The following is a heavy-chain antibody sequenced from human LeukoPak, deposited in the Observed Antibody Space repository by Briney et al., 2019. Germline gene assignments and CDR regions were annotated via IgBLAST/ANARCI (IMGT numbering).Heavy chain of an antibody. Sequence: GGSLRLSCEASGFSLTYYALHWVRQAPAKGLEWVAMISIDGSDKYYANSVKGRFTVSRDNSENTVYLQMNNLRPEDTAVYYCARGSGSYGEGGLDYWAREPWSPSPQ. J-gene: IGHJ4*02. V-gene: IGHV3-30*04. CDR2: ISIDGSDK. CDR3: ARGSGSYGEGGLDY. CDR1: GFSLTYYA. D-gene: IGHD1-26*01.